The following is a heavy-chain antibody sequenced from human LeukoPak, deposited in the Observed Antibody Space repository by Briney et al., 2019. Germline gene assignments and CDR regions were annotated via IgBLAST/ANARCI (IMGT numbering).Heavy chain of an antibody. Sequence: SETLSLTCTVSGVSISSYYWSWIRQPPGKGLEWIGYIYYSGSTNYNPSLKSRVTISVDTSKNQFSLKLSSVTAADTAVYYCARESGSGWYTNFDYWGQGTLVTVSS. J-gene: IGHJ4*02. V-gene: IGHV4-59*01. CDR1: GVSISSYY. D-gene: IGHD6-19*01. CDR3: ARESGSGWYTNFDY. CDR2: IYYSGST.